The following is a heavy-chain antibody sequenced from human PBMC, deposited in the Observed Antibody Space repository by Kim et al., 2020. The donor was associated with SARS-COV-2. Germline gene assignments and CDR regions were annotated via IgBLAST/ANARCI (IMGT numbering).Heavy chain of an antibody. V-gene: IGHV1-24*01. CDR1: GYTLTELS. D-gene: IGHD3-10*01. J-gene: IGHJ6*02. CDR2: FDPEDGET. Sequence: ASVKVSCKVSGYTLTELSMHWVRQAPGKGLEWMGGFDPEDGETIYAQKFQGRVTMTEDTSTDTAYMELSSLRSEDTAVYYCATGRITMVRGVIEKLSMDVWGQGTTVTVSS. CDR3: ATGRITMVRGVIEKLSMDV.